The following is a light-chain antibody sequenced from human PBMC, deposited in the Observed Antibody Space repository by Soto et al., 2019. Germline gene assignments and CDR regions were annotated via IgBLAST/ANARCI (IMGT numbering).Light chain of an antibody. J-gene: IGLJ1*01. CDR3: EAWDDSLNGYV. Sequence: SMLTQPPSASGTPGQRVTISCSGSSSNIGSNTVNWYQQLPGTAPKLLIYSNNQRPSGVPDRFSGSKSGTSASLAIRGLQSEDEADYYCEAWDDSLNGYVFGTGTKVTVL. V-gene: IGLV1-44*01. CDR2: SNN. CDR1: SSNIGSNT.